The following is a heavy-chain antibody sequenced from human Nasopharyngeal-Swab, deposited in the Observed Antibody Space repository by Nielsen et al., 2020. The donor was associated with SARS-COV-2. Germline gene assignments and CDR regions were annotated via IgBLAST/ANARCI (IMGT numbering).Heavy chain of an antibody. D-gene: IGHD2-2*01. V-gene: IGHV3-53*01. Sequence: GGSLRLSCSVSGISVSRNDITWVRQAPGKGLEWVSVLYIDGGTFYADSVKGRFTISRDNSKNTLYLQMNSLRAEDTAVYYCAKARGRSTTRTLNFDYWGQGTLVTVSS. J-gene: IGHJ4*02. CDR3: AKARGRSTTRTLNFDY. CDR1: GISVSRND. CDR2: LYIDGGT.